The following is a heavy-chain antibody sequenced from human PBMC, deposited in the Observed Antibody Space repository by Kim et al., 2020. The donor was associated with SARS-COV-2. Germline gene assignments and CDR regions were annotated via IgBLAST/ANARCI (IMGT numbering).Heavy chain of an antibody. J-gene: IGHJ4*02. Sequence: GSLRLSCAASGLTFSASGMHWVRQAPGKGLEWVAMIWSDGSKEYYADSVKGRFTISRDNSKNTVYLQMNSLRAEDTAVYYCARDKGERYSDYWGQGTLVTVSS. V-gene: IGHV3-33*01. CDR1: GLTFSASG. CDR3: ARDKGERYSDY. D-gene: IGHD3-16*01. CDR2: IWSDGSKE.